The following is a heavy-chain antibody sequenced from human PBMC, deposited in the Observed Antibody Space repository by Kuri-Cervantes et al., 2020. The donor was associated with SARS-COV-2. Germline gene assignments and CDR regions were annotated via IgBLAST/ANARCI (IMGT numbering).Heavy chain of an antibody. Sequence: SETLSLTCAVYGGSFSGYYWSWIRQPPGKGLEWIGEINHSGSTNYNPSLKSRVTISVDTSKNQFSLKLSPVTAADTAVYYCARDLVVELRSFDAFDIWGQGTMVTVSS. D-gene: IGHD1-7*01. CDR3: ARDLVVELRSFDAFDI. V-gene: IGHV4-34*01. CDR2: INHSGST. J-gene: IGHJ3*02. CDR1: GGSFSGYY.